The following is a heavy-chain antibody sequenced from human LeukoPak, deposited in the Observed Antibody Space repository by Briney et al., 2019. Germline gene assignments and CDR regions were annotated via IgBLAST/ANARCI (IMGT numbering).Heavy chain of an antibody. V-gene: IGHV3-30*01. D-gene: IGHD3-3*01. CDR1: GFTFSSYA. CDR3: ARDQATYYDFWSGPALDY. CDR2: ISYDGSNK. J-gene: IGHJ4*02. Sequence: GGSLRLSCAASGFTFSSYAMHWVRQAPGKGLEWVAVISYDGSNKYYADSVKGRFTISRDNSKNTLYLQVNSLRAEDTAVYYCARDQATYYDFWSGPALDYWGQGTLVTVSS.